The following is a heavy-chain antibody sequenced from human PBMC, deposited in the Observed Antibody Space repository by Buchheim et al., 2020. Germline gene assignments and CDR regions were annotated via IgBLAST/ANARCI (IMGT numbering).Heavy chain of an antibody. V-gene: IGHV1-18*01. D-gene: IGHD3-22*01. J-gene: IGHJ4*02. CDR3: ARTDYYDSRGYFRFFHH. Sequence: QVQLVQSGAEVKKPGASVKVSCTASGYTFTDYGFSWVRQAPGQGPEWMGWISTQNGTTKFAHTFQGRLSMTPETSTTTAYMELKSLKPDDTAMYYCARTDYYDSRGYFRFFHHWGQGTL. CDR1: GYTFTDYG. CDR2: ISTQNGTT.